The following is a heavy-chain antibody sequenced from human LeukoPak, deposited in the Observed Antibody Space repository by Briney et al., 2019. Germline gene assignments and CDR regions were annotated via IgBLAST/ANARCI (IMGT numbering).Heavy chain of an antibody. J-gene: IGHJ4*02. D-gene: IGHD2-2*01. CDR2: IDPKSGGT. CDR3: ARVPGPYTTSRYDY. CDR1: GYTFTDYY. V-gene: IGHV1-2*02. Sequence: GASVKVSCKTSGYTFTDYYIHWVRQAPGQGPEWMGRIDPKSGGTNYAQKYQVRVAMTRDTSISTVYTELSGLRSDDTAVYYCARVPGPYTTSRYDYWGQGTLVTVSS.